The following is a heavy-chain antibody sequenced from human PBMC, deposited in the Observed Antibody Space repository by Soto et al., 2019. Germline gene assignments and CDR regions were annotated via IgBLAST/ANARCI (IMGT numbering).Heavy chain of an antibody. CDR2: VYPSDSDV. D-gene: IGHD3-3*01. CDR1: GYRFSSSW. J-gene: IGHJ4*02. CDR3: ARTSTIFAVALFDY. Sequence: GESLKISCQGTGYRFSSSWIGWVRQKPGKGLEWLGNVYPSDSDVRYSPAFEGQVTISADKSINTAYLQWSSLKASDTAMYYCARTSTIFAVALFDYWGQGTLVTVSS. V-gene: IGHV5-51*01.